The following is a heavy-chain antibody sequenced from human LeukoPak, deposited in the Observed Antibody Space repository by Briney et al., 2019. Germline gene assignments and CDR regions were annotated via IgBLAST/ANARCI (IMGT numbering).Heavy chain of an antibody. V-gene: IGHV1-46*01. J-gene: IGHJ4*02. CDR2: INPSSGGT. D-gene: IGHD6-13*01. CDR1: GYTFTSYY. Sequence: ASVKVSCKASGYTFTSYYVHWVRQAPGQGLEWMGIINPSSGGTTYAQKFQGRVTMTRDVSTSTVYMELSSLRSEDTAVYYCARDLDGSSWYLDSWGQGTLVAVSS. CDR3: ARDLDGSSWYLDS.